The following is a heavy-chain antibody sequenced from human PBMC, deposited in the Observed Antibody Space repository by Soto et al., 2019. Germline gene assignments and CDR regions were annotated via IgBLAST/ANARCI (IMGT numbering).Heavy chain of an antibody. CDR1: GHSRAGSR. Sequence: XEPPKLYWNRPGHSRAGSRITWVPQKPGKGLEWMGRIDPSRYQTYYSPSFRGHVTISVTKSITTVFLQWSSLRASDTAMYYCARQIYDSDTAPNFQYYFDSWGQGTPVTVPS. V-gene: IGHV5-10-1*01. D-gene: IGHD5-18*01. J-gene: IGHJ4*02. CDR3: ARQIYDSDTAPNFQYYFDS. CDR2: IDPSRYQT.